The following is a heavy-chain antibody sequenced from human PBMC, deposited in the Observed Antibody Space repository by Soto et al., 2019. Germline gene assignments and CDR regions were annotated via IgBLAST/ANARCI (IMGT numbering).Heavy chain of an antibody. D-gene: IGHD2-2*01. V-gene: IGHV3-64D*06. J-gene: IGHJ6*02. CDR2: IRSNGGFT. Sequence: PGGSLRLSCSASGFTFSNYALHWARQAPGKGLAYVSSIRSNGGFTYYSDSVKGRFTISRDNSKNTLSLQMTSLRPEDTAVYYCVTTGHCSGTRCYEFRDYYYGMDVWGQGATVTVSS. CDR3: VTTGHCSGTRCYEFRDYYYGMDV. CDR1: GFTFSNYA.